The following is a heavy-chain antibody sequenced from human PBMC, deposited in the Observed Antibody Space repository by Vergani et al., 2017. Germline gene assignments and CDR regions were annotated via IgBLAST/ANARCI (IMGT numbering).Heavy chain of an antibody. CDR2: TWYDGNNK. J-gene: IGHJ5*02. V-gene: IGHV3-33*01. CDR3: ARELRLLYNRFDP. Sequence: QVQLVESGGGVVQPGRSLRLSCAASGFTFNQYGMHWVRQAPGKGLEWVAVTWYDGNNKQYADSVKGRFNISRDNSKSTMYLQMNSLRDEDTGVYYCARELRLLYNRFDPWGQGTLVTVSS. CDR1: GFTFNQYG. D-gene: IGHD1-14*01.